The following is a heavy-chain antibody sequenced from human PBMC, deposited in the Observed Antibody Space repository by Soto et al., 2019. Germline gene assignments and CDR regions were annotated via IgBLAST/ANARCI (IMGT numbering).Heavy chain of an antibody. D-gene: IGHD3-10*01. CDR2: ISVSGVST. J-gene: IGHJ4*02. CDR1: GFTFSSYA. CDR3: AKVGLWFGELSIYFDY. Sequence: EVQLLESGGGLVQPGGSLRLSCAASGFTFSSYAMSWVRQAPGKGLEWVSAISVSGVSTYYADSVKGRFTISRDNSKNTLYLRMNSLRAEDTAVYYCAKVGLWFGELSIYFDYWGQGTLVTVSS. V-gene: IGHV3-23*01.